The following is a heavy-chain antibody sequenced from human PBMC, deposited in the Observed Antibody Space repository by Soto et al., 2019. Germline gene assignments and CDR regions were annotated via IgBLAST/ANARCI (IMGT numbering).Heavy chain of an antibody. D-gene: IGHD6-19*01. CDR2: IIPIFGTA. Sequence: NVSCKASGGTFSSYANSWVRQAPGQGIEWMGGIIPIFGTANYAQKFQGRVTITADESTSTAYMELSSLRSEDTAVYYCARDAVAGTGRHYYYGMDVWGQGTTLTVSS. V-gene: IGHV1-69*01. CDR3: ARDAVAGTGRHYYYGMDV. J-gene: IGHJ6*02. CDR1: GGTFSSYA.